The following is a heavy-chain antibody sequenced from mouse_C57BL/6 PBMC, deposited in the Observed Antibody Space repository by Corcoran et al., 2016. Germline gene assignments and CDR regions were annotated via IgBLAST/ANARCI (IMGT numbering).Heavy chain of an antibody. J-gene: IGHJ4*01. Sequence: DVQLQESGPGLVKPSQSLSLTCSVTGYSITSGYYWNWIRQFPGNKLEWMGYISYDGSNNYNPSLKNRISITRDTSKNQFFLKLNSVTTEDTATYYCARGGPYYLMGDYWGQGTSVTVSS. D-gene: IGHD1-1*01. V-gene: IGHV3-6*01. CDR2: ISYDGSN. CDR3: ARGGPYYLMGDY. CDR1: GYSITSGYY.